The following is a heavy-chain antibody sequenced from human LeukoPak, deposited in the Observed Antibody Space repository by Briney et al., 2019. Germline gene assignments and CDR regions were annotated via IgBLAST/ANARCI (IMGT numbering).Heavy chain of an antibody. D-gene: IGHD6-13*01. CDR3: ANDIATAHNFDY. J-gene: IGHJ4*02. Sequence: GGSLRLSCAASGFTFSSFAMTWVRQAPGKGLEWVSVISGNGDNTYYADSVRDRFTISRDNSKNTLSLQMNSLRAEDTAVYYCANDIATAHNFDYWGQGTLVTVS. CDR2: ISGNGDNT. CDR1: GFTFSSFA. V-gene: IGHV3-23*01.